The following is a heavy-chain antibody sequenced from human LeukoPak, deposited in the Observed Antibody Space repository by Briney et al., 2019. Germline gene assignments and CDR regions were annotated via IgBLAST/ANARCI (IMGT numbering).Heavy chain of an antibody. V-gene: IGHV4-4*07. CDR1: GGSMRSFY. D-gene: IGHD3-10*01. CDR2: IHTSGTT. Sequence: SETLSLTCTVSGGSMRSFYWSFIRQPAGKGPEWIGRIHTSGTTWYNASLKSRVTMSVDTPNNQFSLKLSSVTAADTAVYYCARGDRVGSSGYYFDNWGQGTLVTVSS. J-gene: IGHJ4*02. CDR3: ARGDRVGSSGYYFDN.